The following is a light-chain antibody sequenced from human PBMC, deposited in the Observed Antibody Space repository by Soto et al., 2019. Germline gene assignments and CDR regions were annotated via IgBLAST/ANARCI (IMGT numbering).Light chain of an antibody. J-gene: IGKJ2*01. CDR1: QSISSY. CDR2: AAS. Sequence: DIQMTQSPSSLSASVGDRVTITCRASQSISSYLNWYQQKPGKAPKLLIYAASTLQRGVPSRFSGSGSGTDFTLTISILQPEDFATYYCQQSYSTPPYTFGQGTKVDIK. CDR3: QQSYSTPPYT. V-gene: IGKV1-39*01.